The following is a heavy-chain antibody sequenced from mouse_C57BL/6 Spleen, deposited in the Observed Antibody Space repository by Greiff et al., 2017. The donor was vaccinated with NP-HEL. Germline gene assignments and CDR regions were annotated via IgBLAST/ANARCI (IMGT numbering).Heavy chain of an antibody. CDR1: GYTFTSYW. CDR2: IYPGSGST. J-gene: IGHJ3*01. V-gene: IGHV1-55*01. Sequence: QVQLQQPGAELVKPGASVKMSCKASGYTFTSYWITWVKQRPGQGLEWIGDIYPGSGSTNYNEKFKSKATLTVDTSSSTAYMQLSSLTSEDSAVYYCARRNYGSSQSAWFADWGQGTLVTVSA. CDR3: ARRNYGSSQSAWFAD. D-gene: IGHD1-1*01.